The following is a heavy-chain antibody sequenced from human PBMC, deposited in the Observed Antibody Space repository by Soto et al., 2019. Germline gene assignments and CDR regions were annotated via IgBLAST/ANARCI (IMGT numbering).Heavy chain of an antibody. CDR3: ARTGEKYGSGSYYNVDWFDP. D-gene: IGHD3-10*01. CDR2: IYYSGST. J-gene: IGHJ5*02. V-gene: IGHV4-59*08. CDR1: GGSISSYY. Sequence: SETLSLTCTVSGGSISSYYWSWIRQPPGKGLDWIGYIYYSGSTNCNPSLKSRVTISVDTSKNQFSLKLSSVTAADTAVYYCARTGEKYGSGSYYNVDWFDPWGQGTLVTVSS.